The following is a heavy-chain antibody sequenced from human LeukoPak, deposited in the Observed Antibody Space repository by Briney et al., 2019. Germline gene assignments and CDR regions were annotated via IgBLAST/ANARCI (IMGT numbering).Heavy chain of an antibody. D-gene: IGHD3-10*01. CDR2: ISGSGRST. Sequence: GGSLRLSCAASGFTFSSYDMSWVRQAPGTGLEWVSGISGSGRSTYYADSVKGRFTISRDNSKNTLYLQMNSLRAEDTAVYYCAKDLAAGGSGKFGFDIWGQGTMVTVSS. CDR1: GFTFSSYD. V-gene: IGHV3-23*01. CDR3: AKDLAAGGSGKFGFDI. J-gene: IGHJ3*02.